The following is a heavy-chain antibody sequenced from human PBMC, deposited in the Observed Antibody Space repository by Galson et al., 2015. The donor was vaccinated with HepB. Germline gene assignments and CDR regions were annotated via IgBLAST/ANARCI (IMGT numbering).Heavy chain of an antibody. CDR3: AKDRWGAAAGTNFDY. Sequence: SLRLSCAASGFTFSSYAMSWVRQAPGKGLEWVSAISGSGGSTYYADSVKGRFTISRDNSKNTLYLQMNGLRAEDTAVYYCAKDRWGAAAGTNFDYWGQGTLVTVSS. V-gene: IGHV3-23*01. CDR1: GFTFSSYA. J-gene: IGHJ4*02. D-gene: IGHD6-13*01. CDR2: ISGSGGST.